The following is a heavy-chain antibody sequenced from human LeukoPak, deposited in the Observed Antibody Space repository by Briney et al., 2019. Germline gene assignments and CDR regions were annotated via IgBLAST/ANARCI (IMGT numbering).Heavy chain of an antibody. V-gene: IGHV4-38-2*02. CDR1: GYSISSGCY. D-gene: IGHD6-6*01. Sequence: SETLSLTCTVSGYSISSGCYWGWIRQPPGKGLEWIGSIYHSGSTYYNPSLKSRVTISVDTSKNQFSLKLSSVTAADTAVYYCARDHRIAARLYDPWGQGTLVTVTS. CDR3: ARDHRIAARLYDP. CDR2: IYHSGST. J-gene: IGHJ5*02.